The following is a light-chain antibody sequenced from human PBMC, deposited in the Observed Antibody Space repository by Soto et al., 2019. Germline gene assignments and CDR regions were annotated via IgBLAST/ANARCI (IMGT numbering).Light chain of an antibody. J-gene: IGKJ2*01. CDR2: DAT. CDR1: QTISSS. CDR3: KQHNDYAPVT. Sequence: DIQMTQSPSTLSASVGDRVTITCRASQTISSSLAWYQHKPGKAPKLLIFDATTLQSGVPSRFSGSGFGTEFTLTITGLQPDDFATYYCKQHNDYAPVTFGQGTKREIK. V-gene: IGKV1-5*01.